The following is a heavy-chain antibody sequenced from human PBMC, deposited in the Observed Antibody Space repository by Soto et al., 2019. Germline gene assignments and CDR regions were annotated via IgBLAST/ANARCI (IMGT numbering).Heavy chain of an antibody. D-gene: IGHD6-6*01. Sequence: ASVKFSCKASGYTFTSYGISWVRQAPGQGLEWMGWISAYNGNKNYAQKLQGGVTMTTDTSTSTAYMELRSLRSDDTAVYYCASSVVDSYSSSSFPDYWGQGTLVTVSS. J-gene: IGHJ4*02. V-gene: IGHV1-18*01. CDR1: GYTFTSYG. CDR2: ISAYNGNK. CDR3: ASSVVDSYSSSSFPDY.